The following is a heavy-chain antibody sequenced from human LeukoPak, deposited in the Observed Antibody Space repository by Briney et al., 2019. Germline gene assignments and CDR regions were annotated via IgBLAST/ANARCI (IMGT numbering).Heavy chain of an antibody. J-gene: IGHJ4*02. CDR3: ARGMAAAGPVDY. Sequence: GGSLRLSCAASGFTFSSYWMHWVRQAPGKGLVWVSRINSDGSSTSYADSVKGRFTISRDNAKNTLYLQMNSLRAEDTAVYYCARGMAAAGPVDYWGQGTLVTVSS. CDR2: INSDGSST. V-gene: IGHV3-74*01. CDR1: GFTFSSYW. D-gene: IGHD6-13*01.